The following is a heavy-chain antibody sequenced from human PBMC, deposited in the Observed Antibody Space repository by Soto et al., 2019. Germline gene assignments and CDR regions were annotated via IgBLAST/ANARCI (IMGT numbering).Heavy chain of an antibody. V-gene: IGHV3-30*18. D-gene: IGHD3-9*01. CDR1: GFTFSSYG. J-gene: IGHJ6*02. Sequence: GGSLRLSCAASGFTFSSYGMHWVRQAPGKGLEWVAVISYDGSNKYYADSVKGRFTISRDNSKNTLYLQMNSLRAEDTAVYYCAKDTTAHDILTGPDYYYYGMDVWGQGTTVTVSS. CDR2: ISYDGSNK. CDR3: AKDTTAHDILTGPDYYYYGMDV.